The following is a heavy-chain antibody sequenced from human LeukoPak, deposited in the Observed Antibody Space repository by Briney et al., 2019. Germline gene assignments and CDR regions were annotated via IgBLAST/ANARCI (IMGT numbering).Heavy chain of an antibody. CDR3: ARDLGYDILTGYYRGEDAFDI. Sequence: SETLSLTCTVSGYSISSGYYWGWIRQPPGKGLEWIGSIYHSGSTYYNPSLKSRVTISVDTSKNQFSLKLSSVTAADTAVYYCARDLGYDILTGYYRGEDAFDIWGQGTMVTVSS. D-gene: IGHD3-9*01. V-gene: IGHV4-38-2*02. J-gene: IGHJ3*02. CDR2: IYHSGST. CDR1: GYSISSGYY.